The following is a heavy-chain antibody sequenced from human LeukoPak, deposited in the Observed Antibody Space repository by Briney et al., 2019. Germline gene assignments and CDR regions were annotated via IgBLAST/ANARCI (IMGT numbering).Heavy chain of an antibody. J-gene: IGHJ4*02. CDR3: VRDPDALDF. Sequence: GGSLRLSCAASGFTFSSYSMNWVRQAPGKGLEWVSSIRSSGSPTYYADSVKGRFTISRDNAKNSLYLQMNSLRDEDTAVYYCVRDPDALDFWGQGTPVTVSS. CDR1: GFTFSSYS. CDR2: IRSSGSPT. V-gene: IGHV3-48*02.